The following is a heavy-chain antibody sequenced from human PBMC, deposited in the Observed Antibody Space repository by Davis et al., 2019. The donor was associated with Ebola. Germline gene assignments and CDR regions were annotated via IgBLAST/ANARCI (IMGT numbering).Heavy chain of an antibody. Sequence: LRLSCTVSGGSINSNTFYWGWLRQSPGKALEWIGRIYYSGATDYNASLKSRVTLSVDRSKNQFSLRLSSVSAADTAVYYCARLGYSSSFMDVWGTGTTVIVSS. CDR3: ARLGYSSSFMDV. D-gene: IGHD6-19*01. CDR2: IYYSGAT. V-gene: IGHV4-39*07. J-gene: IGHJ6*03. CDR1: GGSINSNTFY.